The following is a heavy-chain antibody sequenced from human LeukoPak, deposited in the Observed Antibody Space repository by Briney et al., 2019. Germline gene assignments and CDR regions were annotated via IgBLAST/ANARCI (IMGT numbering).Heavy chain of an antibody. CDR3: AKEVRGQYYYGSGTYYYYYYYMDV. CDR2: IYTSGST. J-gene: IGHJ6*03. V-gene: IGHV4-61*02. Sequence: SETLSLTCTVSGGSISSSSYYWSWIRQPAGKGLEWIGRIYTSGSTNYNPSLKSRVTMSVDTSKNQFSLKLSSVTAADTAVYYCAKEVRGQYYYGSGTYYYYYYYMDVWGKGTTVTISS. D-gene: IGHD3-10*01. CDR1: GGSISSSSYY.